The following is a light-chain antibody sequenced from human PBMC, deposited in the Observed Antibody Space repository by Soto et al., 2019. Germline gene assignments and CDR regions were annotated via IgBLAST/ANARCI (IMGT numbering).Light chain of an antibody. CDR3: QQYNYWPFS. Sequence: KQAPGSMSVSPGERATLSCRASQSVSSSYLAWYQQKPGQAPRLLIYGASIRATGVPARFSATGSETDFTLTIIGLQFEDSAVYFCQQYNYWPFSFGQGTRLDIK. CDR2: GAS. V-gene: IGKV3-15*01. CDR1: QSVSSSY. J-gene: IGKJ5*01.